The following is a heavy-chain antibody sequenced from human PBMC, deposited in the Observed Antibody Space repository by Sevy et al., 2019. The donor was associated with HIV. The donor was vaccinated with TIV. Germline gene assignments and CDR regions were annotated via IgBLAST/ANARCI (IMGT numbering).Heavy chain of an antibody. CDR3: ARRFYCSGGSCYSGHWFDP. Sequence: SETLSLTCTVSGGSISSGDYYWSWIRQPPGKGLEWIGYIYYSRSTYYHPSLRGRVTISVDTSKNQFSLKLSSVTAADTAVYYCARRFYCSGGSCYSGHWFDPWGQGTLVTVSS. J-gene: IGHJ5*02. CDR1: GGSISSGDYY. CDR2: IYYSRST. D-gene: IGHD2-15*01. V-gene: IGHV4-30-4*01.